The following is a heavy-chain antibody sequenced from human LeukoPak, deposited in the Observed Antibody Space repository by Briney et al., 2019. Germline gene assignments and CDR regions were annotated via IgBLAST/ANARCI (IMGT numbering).Heavy chain of an antibody. J-gene: IGHJ4*02. D-gene: IGHD2-21*01. CDR3: AACSIALSLYFDY. V-gene: IGHV1-69*01. Sequence: GSSVKVSCKASGGTFISYAISWVRQAPGQGLEWMGGIIPIFGTANYAQKFQGRVTITADESTSTTYMELSSLRSEDTAVYYCAACSIALSLYFDYWGQGTLVTVSS. CDR2: IIPIFGTA. CDR1: GGTFISYA.